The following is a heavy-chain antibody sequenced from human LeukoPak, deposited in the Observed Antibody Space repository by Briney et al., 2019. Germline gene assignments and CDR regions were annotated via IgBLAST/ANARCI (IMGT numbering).Heavy chain of an antibody. J-gene: IGHJ4*02. CDR3: ASNNDYGGDPTNFDY. D-gene: IGHD4-23*01. Sequence: GASAKVSCKASGYTFTRYAMNWVRQAPGQGLEWMGWINTNTGNPTHAQGFTGRFVFSLDTSVSTAYLQISSLRAEDTAVYYCASNNDYGGDPTNFDYWGQGTLVTVSS. CDR1: GYTFTRYA. CDR2: INTNTGNP. V-gene: IGHV7-4-1*02.